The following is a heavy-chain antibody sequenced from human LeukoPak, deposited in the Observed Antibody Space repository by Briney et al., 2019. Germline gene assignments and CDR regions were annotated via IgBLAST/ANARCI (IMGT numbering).Heavy chain of an antibody. CDR2: ISRASESI. Sequence: PGGTLRLSCEASGFNFNTYSMAWVRQAPGKGLEWVSIISRASESIFYADSVKGRFTISRDNAKNSLYLQMNGLRAEDTAAYYCARGATDTTRWFDPWGQGTLVTVSS. CDR1: GFNFNTYS. CDR3: ARGATDTTRWFDP. D-gene: IGHD1-7*01. V-gene: IGHV3-21*01. J-gene: IGHJ5*02.